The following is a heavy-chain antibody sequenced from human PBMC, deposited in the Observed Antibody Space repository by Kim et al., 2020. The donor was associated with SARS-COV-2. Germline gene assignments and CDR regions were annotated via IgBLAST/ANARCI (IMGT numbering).Heavy chain of an antibody. Sequence: GRFTISRHNSKNTLYLQMNSLRAEDTAVYYCARAPYYYDSSGYPDWYFDLWGRGTLVTVSS. CDR3: ARAPYYYDSSGYPDWYFDL. D-gene: IGHD3-22*01. V-gene: IGHV3-53*04. J-gene: IGHJ2*01.